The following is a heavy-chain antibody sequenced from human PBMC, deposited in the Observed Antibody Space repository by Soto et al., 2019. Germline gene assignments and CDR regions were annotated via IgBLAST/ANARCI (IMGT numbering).Heavy chain of an antibody. CDR3: ARMGSNYAGYYYGMDV. J-gene: IGHJ6*02. Sequence: QVQLQESGPGLVKPSGTLSLTCAVSGGSISRSNWWSWVRQPPGKGLEWIGEIDHSGSTNYNPSLKSRVTRSVDKSKNQFSLKLSSVTAADTAVYYCARMGSNYAGYYYGMDVWGQGTTVTVSS. CDR1: GGSISRSNW. V-gene: IGHV4-4*02. D-gene: IGHD4-4*01. CDR2: IDHSGST.